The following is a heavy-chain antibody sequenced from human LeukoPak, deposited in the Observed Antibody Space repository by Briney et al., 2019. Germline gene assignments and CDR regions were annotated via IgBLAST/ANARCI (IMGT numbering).Heavy chain of an antibody. CDR2: INHSGST. D-gene: IGHD3-16*01. J-gene: IGHJ5*02. V-gene: IGHV4-34*01. Sequence: SETLSLTCAVYGGSFSGYYWSWIRQPPGKGLEWIGEINHSGSTDYNPSLKSRVLISVDTSRNQFSLKLNYVIAADTAVYYCARGREVKKGRLFNCFDPWGQGTLVTVSS. CDR3: ARGREVKKGRLFNCFDP. CDR1: GGSFSGYY.